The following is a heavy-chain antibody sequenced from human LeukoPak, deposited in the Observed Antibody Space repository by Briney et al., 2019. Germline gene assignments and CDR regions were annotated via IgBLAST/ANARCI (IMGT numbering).Heavy chain of an antibody. CDR3: VRAPYTYYYDGFDY. CDR2: IKQDGTEK. D-gene: IGHD3-22*01. CDR1: GFTFTTYW. Sequence: GGSLRLSCAASGFTFTTYWMSWVRQAPGKGLEWVANIKQDGTEKYYVDSVKGRFTISRDNAKNSLYLQMNSLRVEDTAVYYCVRAPYTYYYDGFDYWGQGTLVTVSS. J-gene: IGHJ4*02. V-gene: IGHV3-7*01.